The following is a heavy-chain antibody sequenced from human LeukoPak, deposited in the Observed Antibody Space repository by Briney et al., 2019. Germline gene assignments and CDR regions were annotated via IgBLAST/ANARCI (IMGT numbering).Heavy chain of an antibody. Sequence: SETLSLTCAVSGGSISSGGYSWSWIRQPPGKGLEWIGYFYHSGSTYYNPSLKSRVTISVDRSKNQFSLKLSSVTAADTAVYYCARARYYGSGSYWQYYFDYWGQGTLVTVSS. J-gene: IGHJ4*02. V-gene: IGHV4-30-2*01. D-gene: IGHD3-10*01. CDR3: ARARYYGSGSYWQYYFDY. CDR1: GGSISSGGYS. CDR2: FYHSGST.